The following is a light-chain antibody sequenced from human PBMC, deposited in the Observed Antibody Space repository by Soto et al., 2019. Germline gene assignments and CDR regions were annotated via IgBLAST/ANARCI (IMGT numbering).Light chain of an antibody. J-gene: IGKJ1*01. CDR1: QSVLYSSNNKNY. CDR2: WAS. CDR3: QQYSNTPQS. Sequence: DIVMTQSPDSLAVSLGERATINCKSSQSVLYSSNNKNYLAWYQQKPGQPPRLLIYWASTRESGVPDRFSGSGSGTDFTLTISSLQAEDVAVYSCQQYSNTPQSFGQGTKVEIK. V-gene: IGKV4-1*01.